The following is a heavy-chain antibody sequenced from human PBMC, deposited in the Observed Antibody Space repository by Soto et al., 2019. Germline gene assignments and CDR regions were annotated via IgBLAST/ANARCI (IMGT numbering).Heavy chain of an antibody. D-gene: IGHD5-12*01. CDR3: ARDGYNGYGLDY. CDR2: ISYDGSNK. V-gene: IGHV3-30-3*01. Sequence: HWVRQAPGKGLEWVAIISYDGSNKYQADSVKGRFTISRDNSMNTLYLQMNSLRPEDTAVYYCARDGYNGYGLDYWGQGTLVTVSS. J-gene: IGHJ4*02.